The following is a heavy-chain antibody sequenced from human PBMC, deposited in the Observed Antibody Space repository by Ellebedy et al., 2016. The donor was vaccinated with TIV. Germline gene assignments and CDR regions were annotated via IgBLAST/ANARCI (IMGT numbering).Heavy chain of an antibody. D-gene: IGHD6-19*01. CDR1: GFMFSNYW. J-gene: IGHJ4*02. CDR2: IKQDGSEK. Sequence: GESLKISCAVSGFMFSNYWMTWVRQAPGKGLEWVANIKQDGSEKYYVDSVKGQFSISRDNTKNSLYLQMNSLTDEDTAVYYCARDQWLGRAYYFDSWGQGTLVTVSS. V-gene: IGHV3-7*01. CDR3: ARDQWLGRAYYFDS.